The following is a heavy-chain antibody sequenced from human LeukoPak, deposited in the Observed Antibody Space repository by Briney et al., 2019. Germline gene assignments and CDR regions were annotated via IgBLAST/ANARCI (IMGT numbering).Heavy chain of an antibody. D-gene: IGHD5-18*01. CDR1: GFTFSSYS. Sequence: GGSLRLSCAASGFTFSSYSMNWVRQTSGKGLEWVSSISSSSTYIYYADSVKGRLTISRDNAKNSLYLQMNSLRAEDTAVYYCAREPTAMILWGQGTLVTVSS. J-gene: IGHJ4*02. CDR3: AREPTAMIL. V-gene: IGHV3-21*01. CDR2: ISSSSTYI.